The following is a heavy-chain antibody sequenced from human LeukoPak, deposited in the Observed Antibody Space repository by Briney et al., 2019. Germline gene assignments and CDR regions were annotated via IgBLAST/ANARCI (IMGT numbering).Heavy chain of an antibody. V-gene: IGHV3-64D*06. J-gene: IGHJ4*02. CDR3: VRGLYGLGWDY. CDR1: RFTFSNFN. D-gene: IGHD3-10*01. Sequence: GGSLRLSCSASRFTFSNFNMHLGRQAPGKRLQFVSGITSDGGSIDYADSVRGRFTISRDNSKNTLYLRMTSLRVEDTALYYCVRGLYGLGWDYWGPGTLVTVSS. CDR2: ITSDGGSI.